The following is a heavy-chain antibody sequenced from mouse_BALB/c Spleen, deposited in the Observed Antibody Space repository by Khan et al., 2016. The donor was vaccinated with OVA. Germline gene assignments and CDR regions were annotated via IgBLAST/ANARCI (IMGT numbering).Heavy chain of an antibody. J-gene: IGHJ3*01. D-gene: IGHD4-1*01. V-gene: IGHV5-6*01. CDR2: LSSSSTYT. CDR3: ASHLTGSFAY. Sequence: EVELVESGGDLVKPGGSLKLSCAASGFTFTNYGMSWVRQTPDKRLEWVTTLSSSSTYTYYPDSVKGRFTISSNNAKNTLYLKMSSLKSEDTAMYYCASHLTGSFAYWGQGTLVTVSA. CDR1: GFTFTNYG.